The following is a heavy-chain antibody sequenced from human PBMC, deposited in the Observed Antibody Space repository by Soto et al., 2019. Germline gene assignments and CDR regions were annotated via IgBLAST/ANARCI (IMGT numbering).Heavy chain of an antibody. V-gene: IGHV4-34*01. J-gene: IGHJ6*02. D-gene: IGHD3-16*01. Sequence: SETLSLTCAVYGGSFSGYYWSWIRQPPGKGLEWIGEINHSGSTNYNPSLKSRVTISVDTSKNQFSLKLSSVTAADTAVYYCARVTTYGVLFYYYGMDVWGQGTTVT. CDR3: ARVTTYGVLFYYYGMDV. CDR1: GGSFSGYY. CDR2: INHSGST.